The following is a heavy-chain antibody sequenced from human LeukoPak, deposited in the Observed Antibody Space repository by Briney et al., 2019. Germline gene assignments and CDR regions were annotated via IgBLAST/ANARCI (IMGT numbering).Heavy chain of an antibody. CDR3: ARVYIPYYDFWSGYYRADFDY. V-gene: IGHV1-18*01. CDR1: GYTFTSYG. D-gene: IGHD3-3*01. J-gene: IGHJ4*02. CDR2: ISAYNGNT. Sequence: GASVKVSCKASGYTFTSYGISWVRQAPGQGLEWMGWISAYNGNTNYAQKLQGRVTMTTDTSTSTAYMELRSLRSDDTAVYYCARVYIPYYDFWSGYYRADFDYWGQGTLVTVSS.